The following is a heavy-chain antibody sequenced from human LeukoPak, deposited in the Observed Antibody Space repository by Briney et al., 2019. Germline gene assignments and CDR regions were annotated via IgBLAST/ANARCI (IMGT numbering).Heavy chain of an antibody. Sequence: PSETLSLTCAVSGDSISSNNWWSWVRQPPGKGLEWIGEIYHSGSTNYNASLKSRVTISVDKSKNQISLKLSSVTAADTAVYYCARGQYCGGDCHSPFDYWGQGTLVTVSS. CDR2: IYHSGST. V-gene: IGHV4-4*02. CDR3: ARGQYCGGDCHSPFDY. CDR1: GDSISSNNW. J-gene: IGHJ4*02. D-gene: IGHD2-21*02.